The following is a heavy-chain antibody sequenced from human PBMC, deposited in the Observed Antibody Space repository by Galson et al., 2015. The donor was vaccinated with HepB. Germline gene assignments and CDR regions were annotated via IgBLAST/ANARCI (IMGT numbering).Heavy chain of an antibody. D-gene: IGHD5-18*01. J-gene: IGHJ5*02. CDR1: GYTFTDFY. V-gene: IGHV1-2*02. CDR2: INPNNGGT. CDR3: ARAEQENSYGVGDAPAGLDP. Sequence: SVKVSCKASGYTFTDFYLHWVRQAPGQGLEWMGWINPNNGGTNFAQKFQGRVTMTRDTSISTASMELSRLRSDDTAVYYCARAEQENSYGVGDAPAGLDPWGQGTLVTVSS.